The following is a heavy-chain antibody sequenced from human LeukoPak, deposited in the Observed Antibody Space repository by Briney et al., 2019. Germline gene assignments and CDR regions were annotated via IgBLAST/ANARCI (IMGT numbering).Heavy chain of an antibody. D-gene: IGHD3-10*01. V-gene: IGHV3-33*01. CDR3: ARSTVVRGVIPASFDY. Sequence: GGSLRLSCAASGFTFSSYGMHWVRQAPGKGLEWVAVIWYDGSNKYYADSVKGRFSISRDNSKNTLFLQMNSLRAEDTAVYYCARSTVVRGVIPASFDYWGQGTLVTVSS. CDR1: GFTFSSYG. J-gene: IGHJ4*02. CDR2: IWYDGSNK.